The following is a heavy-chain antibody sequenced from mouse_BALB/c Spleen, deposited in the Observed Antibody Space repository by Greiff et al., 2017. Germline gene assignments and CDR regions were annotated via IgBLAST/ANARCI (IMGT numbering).Heavy chain of an antibody. CDR3: NARAITTVVDY. V-gene: IGHV14-4*02. Sequence: EVQRVESGAELVRSGASVKLSCTASGFNIKDYYMHWVKQRPEQGLEWIGWIDPENGDTEYAPKFQGKATMTADTSSNTAYLQLSSLTSEDTAVYYCNARAITTVVDYWGQGTTLTVSS. CDR2: IDPENGDT. J-gene: IGHJ2*01. D-gene: IGHD1-1*01. CDR1: GFNIKDYY.